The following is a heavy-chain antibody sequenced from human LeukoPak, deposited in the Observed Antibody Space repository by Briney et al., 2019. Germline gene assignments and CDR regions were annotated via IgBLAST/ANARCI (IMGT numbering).Heavy chain of an antibody. Sequence: QPGGSLRLSCAASGGSFSSYWMHWLRQAPGKGLVWVSRISSDGSSTTYPDSVNGRFNISRDNAKNTLYLQMNSLRAEDTAVYYCARGYSGSYRVDYWGQGTLVTVSS. CDR3: ARGYSGSYRVDY. D-gene: IGHD1-26*01. CDR1: GGSFSSYW. CDR2: ISSDGSST. V-gene: IGHV3-74*01. J-gene: IGHJ4*02.